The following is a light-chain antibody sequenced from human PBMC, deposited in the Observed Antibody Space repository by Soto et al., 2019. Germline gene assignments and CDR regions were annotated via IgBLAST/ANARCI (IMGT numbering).Light chain of an antibody. CDR2: EAS. V-gene: IGLV2-18*01. CDR1: STDFVSYNR. CDR3: SLYTSENTYV. J-gene: IGLJ1*01. Sequence: SVLTQPPSVSGSPGQSVTISCTGTSTDFVSYNRVSWYQQPPGTAPKLIIYEASNRPSGVPDRFSGSKSGNTASLTISGLQAADEADYYCSLYTSENTYVFGTGTKVTLL.